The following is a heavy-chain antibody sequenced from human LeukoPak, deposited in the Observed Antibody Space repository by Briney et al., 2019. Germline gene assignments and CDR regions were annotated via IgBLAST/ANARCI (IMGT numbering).Heavy chain of an antibody. V-gene: IGHV3-23*01. CDR1: GFTFSNYA. CDR2: ISGSGGAT. J-gene: IGHJ4*02. Sequence: GGSLRLSCAASGFTFSNYAMTWVRQAPGKGLEWVSGISGSGGATYYADSVKGRFTISRDNSENTVYLQMNSLRVEDKAIYYCAKDRSSGGSCYNYWGRGTQVTVSS. D-gene: IGHD2-15*01. CDR3: AKDRSSGGSCYNY.